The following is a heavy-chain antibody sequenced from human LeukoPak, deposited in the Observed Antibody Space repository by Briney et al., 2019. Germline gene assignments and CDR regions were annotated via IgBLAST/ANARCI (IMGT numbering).Heavy chain of an antibody. V-gene: IGHV3-66*01. CDR3: ARAHGTKRYYFDD. J-gene: IGHJ4*02. Sequence: GGSLRLSCAASGFTVTSHYMAWVRQTPGKGLEWLSIMFDGGTTYYADSVNGRASISRDTSTNSLYRQMNSLKDDDTAVYYCARAHGTKRYYFDDWGQGTHVTVSS. CDR1: GFTVTSHY. CDR2: MFDGGTT. D-gene: IGHD1-26*01.